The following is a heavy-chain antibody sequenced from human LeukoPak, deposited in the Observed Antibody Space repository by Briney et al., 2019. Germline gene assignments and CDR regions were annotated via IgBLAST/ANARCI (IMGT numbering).Heavy chain of an antibody. CDR2: IIPILGIA. CDR1: GGTFSSYA. D-gene: IGHD3-22*01. J-gene: IGHJ4*02. V-gene: IGHV1-69*04. CDR3: ARSGYYYDSSGYYEAYYFDY. Sequence: GASVKVSCKASGGTFSSYAISWVRQAPGQGLEWMGRIIPILGIANYAQKFQGRVTITADKSTSTAYMELSSLRSEDTAVYYCARSGYYYDSSGYYEAYYFDYWGQGTLVTVSS.